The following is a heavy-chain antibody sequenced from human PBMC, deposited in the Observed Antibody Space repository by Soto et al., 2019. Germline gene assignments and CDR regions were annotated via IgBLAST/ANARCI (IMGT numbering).Heavy chain of an antibody. CDR2: IKEDGSEK. CDR1: GFSFSNHW. CDR3: ARAFP. V-gene: IGHV3-7*01. J-gene: IGHJ5*02. Sequence: EVHLVESGGGLAQPGGSLRLSCAASGFSFSNHWMSWVRQAPGKGPEWVASIKEDGSEKYYMDSGKGRFTISRDNAKNSLSLQMNSLRVEDAAVYYCARAFPWGQGTLVTVSS.